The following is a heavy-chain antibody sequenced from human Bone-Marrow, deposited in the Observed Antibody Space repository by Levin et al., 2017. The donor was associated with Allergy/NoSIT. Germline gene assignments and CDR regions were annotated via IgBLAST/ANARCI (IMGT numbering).Heavy chain of an antibody. CDR2: INPSGGST. CDR1: GYTFTSYY. V-gene: IGHV1-46*01. CDR3: ARVGGPPDGITGTTFFGYYYDGMDG. Sequence: ASVKVSCKASGYTFTSYYMHWVRQAPGQGLEWMGIINPSGGSTSYAQKFQGRDTMTRDTSTSTVYMELSSLRSEDTAVYYCARVGGPPDGITGTTFFGYYYDGMDGWGQGTTVTVSS. D-gene: IGHD1-20*01. J-gene: IGHJ6*02.